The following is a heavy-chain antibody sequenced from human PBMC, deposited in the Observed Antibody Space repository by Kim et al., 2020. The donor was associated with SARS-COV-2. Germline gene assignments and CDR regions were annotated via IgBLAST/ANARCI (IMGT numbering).Heavy chain of an antibody. CDR1: GFTFDDYA. V-gene: IGHV3-43*02. J-gene: IGHJ3*02. CDR3: AKDMKWELLDAFDI. CDR2: ISGDGGST. D-gene: IGHD1-26*01. Sequence: GGSLRLSCAASGFTFDDYAMHWVRQAPGKGLEWVSLISGDGGSTYYADSVKGRFTISRDNSKNSLYLQMNSLRTEDTALYYCAKDMKWELLDAFDIWGQGTMVTVSS.